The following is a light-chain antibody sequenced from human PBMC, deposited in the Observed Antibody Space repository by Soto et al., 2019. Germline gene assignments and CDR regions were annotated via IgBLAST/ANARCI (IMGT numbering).Light chain of an antibody. CDR3: QQYNSYRT. CDR2: KAS. Sequence: DIQMTQSPSTLSASVGDRATITCRASQSISSWLAWYQQKPGKAPKLLIYKASSLESGVPSRFRGSGSGTEFTLTISSLQPDDFATYYCQQYNSYRTFGQGTKVEIK. J-gene: IGKJ1*01. CDR1: QSISSW. V-gene: IGKV1-5*03.